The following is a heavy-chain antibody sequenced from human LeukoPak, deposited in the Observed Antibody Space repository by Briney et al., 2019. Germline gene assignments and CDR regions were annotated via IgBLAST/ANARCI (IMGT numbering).Heavy chain of an antibody. Sequence: GASVKVSCKASGYTFTSYYMHWVRQAPGQGLEWMGIINPSGGSTSYAQKFQGRVTMTRDTSTSTVYMELSSLRSEDTAVYYCARDLLVHPVIHLGWFEPWGQGTLVTVSS. CDR1: GYTFTSYY. CDR3: ARDLLVHPVIHLGWFEP. V-gene: IGHV1-46*01. D-gene: IGHD2-21*02. CDR2: INPSGGST. J-gene: IGHJ5*02.